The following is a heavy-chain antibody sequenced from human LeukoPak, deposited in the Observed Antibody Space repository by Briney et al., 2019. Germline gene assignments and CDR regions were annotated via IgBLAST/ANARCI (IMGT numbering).Heavy chain of an antibody. Sequence: GGSLRLSCAASGFTVSSNYMSWVRQAPGKGLEWVSVIYSGGSTYYADSVKGRFTISRDNSKNTLYLRMNSLRTEDTAVYYCARGDYYGSGMYGWFDPWGQGTLVTVSS. D-gene: IGHD3-10*01. CDR3: ARGDYYGSGMYGWFDP. CDR1: GFTVSSNY. CDR2: IYSGGST. V-gene: IGHV3-53*05. J-gene: IGHJ5*02.